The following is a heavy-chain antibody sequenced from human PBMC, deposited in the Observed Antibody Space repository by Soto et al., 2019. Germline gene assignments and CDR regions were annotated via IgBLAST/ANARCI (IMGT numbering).Heavy chain of an antibody. Sequence: ASVKVSCKASGYTFTGYYMHWVRQAPGQGLEWMGWINPNSGGTNYAQKFQGWVTMTRDTSISTAYMELSRLRSDDTAVYYCARGFYGSGSYPYSGMDVWGQGTTVTSP. CDR3: ARGFYGSGSYPYSGMDV. D-gene: IGHD3-10*01. CDR2: INPNSGGT. J-gene: IGHJ6*02. CDR1: GYTFTGYY. V-gene: IGHV1-2*04.